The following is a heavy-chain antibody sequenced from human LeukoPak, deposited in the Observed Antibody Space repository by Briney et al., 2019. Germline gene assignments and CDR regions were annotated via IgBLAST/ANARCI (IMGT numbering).Heavy chain of an antibody. V-gene: IGHV1-18*01. CDR3: ARVVSKHGSVDAFDI. J-gene: IGHJ3*02. D-gene: IGHD4-11*01. Sequence: ASVKVSCKASGYTFTSYGISWVRQAPGQGLEWMGWISAYNGNTNYAQKLQGRVTMTTDTSTSTAYMELRSLRSDDTAAYYCARVVSKHGSVDAFDIWGQGTMVTVSS. CDR1: GYTFTSYG. CDR2: ISAYNGNT.